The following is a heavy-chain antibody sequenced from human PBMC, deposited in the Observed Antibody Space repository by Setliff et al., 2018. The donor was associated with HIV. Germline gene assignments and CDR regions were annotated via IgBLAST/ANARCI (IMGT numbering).Heavy chain of an antibody. V-gene: IGHV4-34*01. D-gene: IGHD3-22*01. CDR3: ARVPLDRDDFRGYYLLFDY. J-gene: IGHJ4*02. CDR1: GGSFSDYS. CDR2: VNPRGTT. Sequence: SETLSLTCAVYGGSFSDYSWSWIRQPPGKGLEWIGEVNPRGTTNYNPSLKSRVTMSVDTSKSQFSLKLTSVTAADTAVYYCARVPLDRDDFRGYYLLFDYWGQGTLVTVSS.